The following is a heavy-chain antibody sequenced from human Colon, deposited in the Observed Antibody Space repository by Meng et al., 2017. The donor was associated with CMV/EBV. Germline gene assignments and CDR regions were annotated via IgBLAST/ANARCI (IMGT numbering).Heavy chain of an antibody. Sequence: GGSLRLSCAVSGFTFSDYCMSWIRQAPGKGLEWVSYISGDGNIIYYSDSVRGRFISSRDNARKSLYLQMHSLTAEDTAVYFCARESSPLSSGWLDACDFWGQGTMVTVSS. D-gene: IGHD6-19*01. CDR3: ARESSPLSSGWLDACDF. V-gene: IGHV3-11*04. CDR1: GFTFSDYC. CDR2: ISGDGNII. J-gene: IGHJ3*01.